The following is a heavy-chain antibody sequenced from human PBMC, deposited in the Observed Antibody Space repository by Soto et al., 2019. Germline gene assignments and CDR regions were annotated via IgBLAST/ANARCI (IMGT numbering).Heavy chain of an antibody. CDR3: ATDGVEYVVSGLYYFDH. CDR1: GFTLNNYA. J-gene: IGHJ4*02. CDR2: ISYNEKNK. Sequence: QVQLVASGGGVVQPGTSLRLSCSASGFTLNNYAMHWVRQVPGKGLEWLAFISYNEKNKYYGDSVRGRFTISRDDSKNTLFLHMNSLRSEDTAVYYCATDGVEYVVSGLYYFDHWGQGTLVTVSS. V-gene: IGHV3-30*04. D-gene: IGHD2-8*02.